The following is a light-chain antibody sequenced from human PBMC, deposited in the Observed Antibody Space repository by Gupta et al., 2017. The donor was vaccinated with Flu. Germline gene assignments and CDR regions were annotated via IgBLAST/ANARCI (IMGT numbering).Light chain of an antibody. J-gene: IGKJ5*01. CDR2: AAS. CDR3: QEYTSAPLT. CDR1: QGISNY. Sequence: GARVTITCLASQGISNYLAWYQQKPGKVPKLLIYAASTLQSGVPSRFSGSGSGTDFTLTISSLQPEDVATYYCQEYTSAPLTFGQGTRLEIK. V-gene: IGKV1-27*01.